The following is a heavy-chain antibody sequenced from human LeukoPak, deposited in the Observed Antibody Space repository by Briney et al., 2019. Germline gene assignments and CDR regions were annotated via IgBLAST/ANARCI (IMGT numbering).Heavy chain of an antibody. Sequence: SETLSLTCTVSGGSISSGGCYWSWISQHPGKGLGWVGCIYYSGSTYYNPSLKSRVTISVDTSKNQFSLKLSSVTAADTAVYYCARDSSPNYYDSSGMIDYWGQGTLVTVSS. CDR1: GGSISSGGCY. V-gene: IGHV4-31*03. CDR2: IYYSGST. J-gene: IGHJ4*02. CDR3: ARDSSPNYYDSSGMIDY. D-gene: IGHD3-22*01.